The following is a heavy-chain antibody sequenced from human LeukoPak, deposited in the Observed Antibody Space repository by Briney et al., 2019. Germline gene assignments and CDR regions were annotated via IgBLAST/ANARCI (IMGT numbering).Heavy chain of an antibody. J-gene: IGHJ5*02. D-gene: IGHD5-18*01. CDR2: INPNSGGT. Sequence: EASVKVSCKASGYTFTGYYMHWVRQAPGQGLEWMGWINPNSGGTNYAQKFQGRVTMTRDTSISTAYMELSRLRSDDTAVYYCARDNLWIQLWPTAANWFDPWGQGTLVTVSS. CDR1: GYTFTGYY. CDR3: ARDNLWIQLWPTAANWFDP. V-gene: IGHV1-2*02.